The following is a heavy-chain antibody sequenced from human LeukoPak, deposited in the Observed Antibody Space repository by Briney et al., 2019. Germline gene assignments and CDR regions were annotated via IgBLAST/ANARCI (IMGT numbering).Heavy chain of an antibody. D-gene: IGHD3-22*01. V-gene: IGHV3-23*01. Sequence: GGSLRLSCAASGFTFSSYAMSWVRQAPGKGLECVSAISGSGGSTYYADSVKGRFTISRDNSKNTLYLQMNSLRAEGTAVYYCAKYYYDSSGYYYFDYWGQGTLVTVSS. CDR1: GFTFSSYA. J-gene: IGHJ4*02. CDR3: AKYYYDSSGYYYFDY. CDR2: ISGSGGST.